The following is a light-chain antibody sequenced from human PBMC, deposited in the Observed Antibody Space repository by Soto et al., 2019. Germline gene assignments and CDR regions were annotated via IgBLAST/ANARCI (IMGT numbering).Light chain of an antibody. V-gene: IGKV1-5*03. J-gene: IGKJ1*01. CDR3: QQYNGYSRA. Sequence: DIQMTQSPSTLSASIGDRVTITCRASQSISDWLAWYQQIPGKAPKLLIYRASNLESGVPSRFSGSGSGTQFPLTISSLQPDDFATYYCQQYNGYSRAFGQGTKVEIK. CDR2: RAS. CDR1: QSISDW.